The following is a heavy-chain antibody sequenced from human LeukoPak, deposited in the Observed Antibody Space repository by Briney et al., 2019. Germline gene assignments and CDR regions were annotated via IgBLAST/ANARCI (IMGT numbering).Heavy chain of an antibody. CDR1: GYSENFYG. D-gene: IGHD5-12*01. CDR3: ATSYRHYDVGAYDI. CDR2: ISAQHGQT. V-gene: IGHV1-18*01. J-gene: IGHJ3*02. Sequence: ASVKVSCKTSGYSENFYGITWVRQVAGQGLEWMGWISAQHGQTEYAPNSQDRVTMTTDTYTNTAYMELRNLRSDDTAVFYCATSYRHYDVGAYDIWGQGTLVTVSS.